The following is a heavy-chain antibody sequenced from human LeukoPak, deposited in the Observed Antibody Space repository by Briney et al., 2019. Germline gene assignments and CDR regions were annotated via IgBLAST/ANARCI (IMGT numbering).Heavy chain of an antibody. J-gene: IGHJ4*02. CDR3: ATLGGAYGGNLDY. Sequence: GGSLRLSCAASGFTFSSYSMNWVRQAPGKGLEWVSSISSSSSYIYYADSVKGRFTISRDNAKNSLYLQMNSLRAEDTALYYCATLGGAYGGNLDYWGQGTLVTVSS. V-gene: IGHV3-21*01. CDR1: GFTFSSYS. D-gene: IGHD4-23*01. CDR2: ISSSSSYI.